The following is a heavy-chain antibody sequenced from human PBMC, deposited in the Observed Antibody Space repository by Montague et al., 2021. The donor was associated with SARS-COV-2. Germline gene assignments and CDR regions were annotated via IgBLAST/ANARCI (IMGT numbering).Heavy chain of an antibody. Sequence: SETLSLTCAVYGGSFSGYYWSWIRQPPGKGLEWIGEINHSGSTNYNPSLKSRVTISVDTSKNQFSLKLSSVTAADTAVYYCARINRIIGGATRFDYWGQGTLVTVSS. D-gene: IGHD1-26*01. CDR2: INHSGST. V-gene: IGHV4-34*01. CDR1: GGSFSGYY. CDR3: ARINRIIGGATRFDY. J-gene: IGHJ4*02.